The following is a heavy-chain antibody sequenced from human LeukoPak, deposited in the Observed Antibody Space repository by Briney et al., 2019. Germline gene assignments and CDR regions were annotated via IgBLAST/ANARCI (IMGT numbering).Heavy chain of an antibody. D-gene: IGHD6-6*01. CDR1: GYTFTGYY. J-gene: IGHJ3*02. CDR2: MNPNSGNT. Sequence: GASVKVSCKASGYTFTGYYMHWVRQAPGQGLEWMGWMNPNSGNTGYAQKFQGRVTITRNTSISTAYMELSSLRSEDTAVYYCARSVRTDAFDIWGQGTMVTVSS. V-gene: IGHV1-8*03. CDR3: ARSVRTDAFDI.